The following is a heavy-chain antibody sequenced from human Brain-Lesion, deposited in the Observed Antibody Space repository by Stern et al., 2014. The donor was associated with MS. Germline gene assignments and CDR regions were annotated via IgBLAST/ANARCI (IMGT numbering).Heavy chain of an antibody. CDR2: IYQSGSA. CDR3: ARDPRRGGLSGYYHGMDV. V-gene: IGHV4-4*02. CDR1: GASISNTQW. J-gene: IGHJ6*02. Sequence: MQLVESGPGLVKPSGTLSLTCAVSGASISNTQWWTWVRQSPGKGLEWIGEIYQSGSAHFNPSLRSRVTISVDRSKNSFSLKLNSVTAADTAVYYCARDPRRGGLSGYYHGMDVWGQGTTVTVSS. D-gene: IGHD3-10*01.